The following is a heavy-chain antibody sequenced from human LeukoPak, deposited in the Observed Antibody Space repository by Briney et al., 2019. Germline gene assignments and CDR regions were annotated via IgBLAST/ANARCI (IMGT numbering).Heavy chain of an antibody. CDR1: GDSVSSNSAA. CDR2: TFYRSRWYN. V-gene: IGHV6-1*01. D-gene: IGHD3-22*01. CDR3: ARGDYYDSTHYGMDV. J-gene: IGHJ6*02. Sequence: SQTLSLTCAISGDSVSSNSAAWNWIRQSPSRGLEWLGRTFYRSRWYNDYAGSVKGRITINPGTSKNQFSLQLNSVTPEDTAVYYCARGDYYDSTHYGMDVWGQGTTVTVSS.